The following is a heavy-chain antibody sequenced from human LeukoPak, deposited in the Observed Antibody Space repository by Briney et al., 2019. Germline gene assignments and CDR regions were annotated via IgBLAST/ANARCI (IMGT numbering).Heavy chain of an antibody. CDR3: ARHATVTSFTFAY. CDR1: GGSISSSSYY. V-gene: IGHV4-39*01. Sequence: PSETLSLTCTVSGGSISSSSYYWGWTRQPPEKGLEWIGSIYYSGNTYYNPSLKSRVTISIDTSKNQFSLNLNSVTAADTAVYYCARHATVTSFTFAYWGQGTLLTVSS. D-gene: IGHD4-17*01. J-gene: IGHJ4*02. CDR2: IYYSGNT.